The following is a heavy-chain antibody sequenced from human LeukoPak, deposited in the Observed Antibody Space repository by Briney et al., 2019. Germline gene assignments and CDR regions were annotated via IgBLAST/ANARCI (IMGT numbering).Heavy chain of an antibody. Sequence: GGSLRLSCAASGFTFRSYWMHWARQAPGKGLEWVSRVIRDGSFTNYADSVKGRFTISRDNAKNTLYLQMSSLRAEDTAVYFCVRDGDDFNFDYWGQGSLVTVSS. J-gene: IGHJ4*02. CDR3: VRDGDDFNFDY. CDR1: GFTFRSYW. D-gene: IGHD5-24*01. CDR2: VIRDGSFT. V-gene: IGHV3-74*01.